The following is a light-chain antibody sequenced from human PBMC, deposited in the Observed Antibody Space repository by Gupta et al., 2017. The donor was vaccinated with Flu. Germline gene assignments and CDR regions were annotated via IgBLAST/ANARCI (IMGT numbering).Light chain of an antibody. Sequence: DIQMTQSPSSLSASVGDRVTITCRASQGINNYLAWYQQKPGKVPKLLIYAASTLQPGVPSQFRGRGSGTXFTLTIXSMQPEDVATYYCQKYASAPLTFGXGTKVDIK. J-gene: IGKJ4*01. CDR2: AAS. CDR3: QKYASAPLT. CDR1: QGINNY. V-gene: IGKV1-27*01.